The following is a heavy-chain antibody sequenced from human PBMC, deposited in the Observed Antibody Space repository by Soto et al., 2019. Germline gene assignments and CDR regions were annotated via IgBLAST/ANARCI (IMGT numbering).Heavy chain of an antibody. Sequence: PGGSLRLSCAASGFMFGYYAMHWVRQAPGKGLEWVAVISYDGSNIYYADSVKGRFTISRDNSKNTLYVQVNSLRPEDTAVYYCATNAGQCRSNSCRLPLDYWGQGTLVTVSS. J-gene: IGHJ4*02. CDR3: ATNAGQCRSNSCRLPLDY. V-gene: IGHV3-30-3*01. CDR2: ISYDGSNI. CDR1: GFMFGYYA. D-gene: IGHD2-2*01.